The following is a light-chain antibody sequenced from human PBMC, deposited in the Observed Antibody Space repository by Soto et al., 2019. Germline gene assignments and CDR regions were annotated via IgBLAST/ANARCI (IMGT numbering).Light chain of an antibody. CDR1: QSISSW. CDR3: QQYNSDLLT. Sequence: DIQMTQSPSTLSASVGDRVTITCRASQSISSWLAWYQQKPGKAPKLLIYDASSLESGVPSRFSGSGSGTEFTLTLSSPQPDDFSTYYFQQYNSDLLTFGGGTQGEIK. V-gene: IGKV1-5*01. J-gene: IGKJ4*01. CDR2: DAS.